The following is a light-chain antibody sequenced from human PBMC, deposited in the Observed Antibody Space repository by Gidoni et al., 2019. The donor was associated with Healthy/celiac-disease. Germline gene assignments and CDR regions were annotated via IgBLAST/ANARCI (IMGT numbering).Light chain of an antibody. CDR2: GAS. Sequence: VMTQSPAPLSLAPGESATLSCRASQSVSSNLVWYQQKPGQAPRLLIYGASTRATGIPARFSGSGSGTEFTLTISSLQSEDFAVYYCQQYNNWTPYTFGQGTKLEIK. V-gene: IGKV3-15*01. J-gene: IGKJ2*01. CDR3: QQYNNWTPYT. CDR1: QSVSSN.